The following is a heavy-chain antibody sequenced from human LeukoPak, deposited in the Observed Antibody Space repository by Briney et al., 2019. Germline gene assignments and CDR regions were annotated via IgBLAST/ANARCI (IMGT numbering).Heavy chain of an antibody. CDR2: ISYDGSNK. Sequence: GGSLRLSCAASGFTFSSYGMHWVRRAPGKGLEWVAVISYDGSNKYYADSVKGRFTISRDNSKNTLYLQMNSLRAEDTAVYYCARAHTLLFDYWSQGTLVTVPS. CDR1: GFTFSSYG. V-gene: IGHV3-30*03. CDR3: ARAHTLLFDY. J-gene: IGHJ4*02.